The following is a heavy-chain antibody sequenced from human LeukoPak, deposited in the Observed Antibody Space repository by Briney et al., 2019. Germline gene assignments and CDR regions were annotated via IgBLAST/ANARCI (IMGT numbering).Heavy chain of an antibody. CDR2: INPNSGGT. CDR3: WYYYDSSNAVVNAFDI. Sequence: ASVKVSCKASGYAFTGYYMHWVRQAPGQGLEWMGWINPNSGGTNYAQKFQGRVTMTRDTSISTAYMELSRLRSDDTAVYYCWYYYDSSNAVVNAFDIWGQGTMVTVSS. J-gene: IGHJ3*02. V-gene: IGHV1-2*02. D-gene: IGHD3-22*01. CDR1: GYAFTGYY.